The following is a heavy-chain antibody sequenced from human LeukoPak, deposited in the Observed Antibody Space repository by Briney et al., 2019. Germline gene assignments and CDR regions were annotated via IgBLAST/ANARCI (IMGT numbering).Heavy chain of an antibody. V-gene: IGHV3-66*01. D-gene: IGHD2/OR15-2a*01. CDR3: ARNSNRYMDV. J-gene: IGHJ6*03. Sequence: PGGSLRLSCAASEFSVGSNYMTWVRQAPGKGLEWVSLIYSGGSTYYADSVKGRFTISRDNSKNTLYLQMNSLRAEDTAVYYCARNSNRYMDVWGKGTTVTVSS. CDR1: EFSVGSNY. CDR2: IYSGGST.